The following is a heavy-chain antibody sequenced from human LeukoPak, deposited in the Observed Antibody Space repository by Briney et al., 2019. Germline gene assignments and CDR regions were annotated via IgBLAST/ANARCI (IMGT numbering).Heavy chain of an antibody. CDR2: ISGSGGST. D-gene: IGHD4-17*01. CDR1: GFTFSSYG. Sequence: GGTLRLSCAASGFTFSSYGMSWVRQAPGKGLEWVSAISGSGGSTYYADSVKGRFTISRDNSKNTLYLQMNSLRAEDTAVYFCARGEHYGDSFDYWGQGTLVTVSS. J-gene: IGHJ4*02. CDR3: ARGEHYGDSFDY. V-gene: IGHV3-23*01.